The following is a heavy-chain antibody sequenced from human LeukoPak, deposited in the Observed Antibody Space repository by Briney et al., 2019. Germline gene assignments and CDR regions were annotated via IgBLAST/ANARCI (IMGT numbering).Heavy chain of an antibody. CDR1: GFTFSTYE. V-gene: IGHV3-48*03. CDR2: ISSSGNII. J-gene: IGHJ4*02. D-gene: IGHD3-16*02. Sequence: PGGSLRLSCAASGFTFSTYEMNWVRQAPGKGLEWVSYISSSGNIIYYADSVKGRFTISRDNAKNSLYLQMNSLRAEDTAVYYCARDRNDYVWGSFRPMDYWGQGTLVTVSS. CDR3: ARDRNDYVWGSFRPMDY.